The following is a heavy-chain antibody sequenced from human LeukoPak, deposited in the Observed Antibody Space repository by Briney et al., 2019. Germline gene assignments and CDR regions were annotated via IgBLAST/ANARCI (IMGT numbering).Heavy chain of an antibody. V-gene: IGHV1-2*02. D-gene: IGHD6-13*01. CDR3: ARAGAASAPDWFFDL. CDR1: GYTFTGYY. CDR2: INPNSGGT. Sequence: ASVMVSCKASGYTFTGYYLHWVRQAPGQVLEWMGWINPNSGGTNFAQRFQGRVTMTTDTSISTAYMELSSLRSDDTALYYCARAGAASAPDWFFDLWGRGTLVTVSS. J-gene: IGHJ2*01.